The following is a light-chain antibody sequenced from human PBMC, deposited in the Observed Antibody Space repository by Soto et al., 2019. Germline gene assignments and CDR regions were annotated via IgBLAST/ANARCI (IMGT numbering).Light chain of an antibody. J-gene: IGLJ1*01. V-gene: IGLV2-14*01. CDR1: SSDVGGYNY. Sequence: QSVLTQPASVSGSPGQPITISCTGTSSDVGGYNYVSWYQQHPGKAPKLMIYEVSNRPSGVSNRFSGSKSGNTASLTISGLQAEDEADYYCSSYTSRSTLDYVFGSGTKVTVL. CDR2: EVS. CDR3: SSYTSRSTLDYV.